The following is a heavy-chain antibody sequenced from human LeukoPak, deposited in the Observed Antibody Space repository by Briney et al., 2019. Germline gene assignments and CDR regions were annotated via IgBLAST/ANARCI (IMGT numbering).Heavy chain of an antibody. CDR1: GFTFSSYA. CDR3: ARDEVMQGYDFWSDGMDV. D-gene: IGHD3-3*01. Sequence: GGSLRLACAASGFTFSSYAMSWVRQAPGKGLEWVSAISGSGGSTYYADSVKGRFTISRDNSKNTLYLQMNSLRAEDTAVYYCARDEVMQGYDFWSDGMDVWGQGTTVTVSS. CDR2: ISGSGGST. V-gene: IGHV3-23*01. J-gene: IGHJ6*02.